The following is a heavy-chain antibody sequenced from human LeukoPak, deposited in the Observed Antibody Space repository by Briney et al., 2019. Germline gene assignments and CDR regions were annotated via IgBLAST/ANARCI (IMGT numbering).Heavy chain of an antibody. D-gene: IGHD3-22*01. J-gene: IGHJ4*02. CDR2: INPNSGGT. CDR1: GYTFTGYY. Sequence: ASVKVSCKASGYTFTGYYMHWVRQAPGQGLEWMGWINPNSGGTNYAQKFQGRVTMTRDTSISTAYMELSRLRSDDTAVYYCARDKDYYDSSGYYPLDYWGQGTLVTVSS. V-gene: IGHV1-2*02. CDR3: ARDKDYYDSSGYYPLDY.